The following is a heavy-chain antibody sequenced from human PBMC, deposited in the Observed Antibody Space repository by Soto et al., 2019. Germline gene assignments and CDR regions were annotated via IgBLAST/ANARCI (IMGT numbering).Heavy chain of an antibody. CDR1: GFTFSSYG. Sequence: GGSLRLSCAASGFTFSSYGMHWVRQAPGKGLEWVAVISYDGSNKYYADSVKGRFTISRDNSKNTLYLQMNSLRAEDTAVYYCAKDVLRFLEWFPRQDVWGQGTTVTVSS. CDR3: AKDVLRFLEWFPRQDV. D-gene: IGHD3-3*01. CDR2: ISYDGSNK. V-gene: IGHV3-30*18. J-gene: IGHJ6*02.